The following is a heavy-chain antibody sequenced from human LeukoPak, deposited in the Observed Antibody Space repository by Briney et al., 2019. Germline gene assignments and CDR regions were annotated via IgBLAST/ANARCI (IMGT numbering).Heavy chain of an antibody. D-gene: IGHD1-1*01. CDR1: GFTFKNYA. Sequence: GGSLRLSCAASGFTFKNYAMSWVRQAPGKGLEWVSAIGDTDADGKYAHSVEGRFTISRDNSRNTLYLHLNSLRVEDTAIYYCGRDWKLDYWGQGTLVTVSS. V-gene: IGHV3-23*01. CDR2: IGDTDADG. J-gene: IGHJ4*02. CDR3: GRDWKLDY.